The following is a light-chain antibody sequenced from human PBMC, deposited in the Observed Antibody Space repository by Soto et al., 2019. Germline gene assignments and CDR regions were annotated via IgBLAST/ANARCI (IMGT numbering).Light chain of an antibody. CDR3: QQYSEWPWT. CDR2: GAS. CDR1: QGVSSS. J-gene: IGKJ1*01. Sequence: EIVMTQSPATLSVSPGERATLSCRASQGVSSSVAWYQHKPGQTPRPLMHGASTRAIGIPARFSGSGSGTEFTLTISSLQSEDFAVYYCQQYSEWPWTFGQGTKV. V-gene: IGKV3-15*01.